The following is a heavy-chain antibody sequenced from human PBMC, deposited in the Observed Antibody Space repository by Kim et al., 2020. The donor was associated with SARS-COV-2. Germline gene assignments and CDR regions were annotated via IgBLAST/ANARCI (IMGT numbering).Heavy chain of an antibody. CDR3: PQFRFIDGSRGYDRALD. Sequence: GGSLRLSCAASGFTFTSYAMTWVRQAPGKGLEWVSTISGSAYYTYYADPVKGRFTISRDNSKSTLYLQMNNLRAEDTAIFYCPQFRFIDGSRGYDRALD. V-gene: IGHV3-23*01. CDR1: GFTFTSYA. D-gene: IGHD3-10*01. CDR2: ISGSAYYT. J-gene: IGHJ4*01.